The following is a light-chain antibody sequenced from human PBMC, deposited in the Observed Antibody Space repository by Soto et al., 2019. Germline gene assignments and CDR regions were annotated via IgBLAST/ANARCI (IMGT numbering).Light chain of an antibody. CDR1: NSNVGNYNL. V-gene: IGLV2-23*01. CDR2: EDT. CDR3: SSYAGIRTFV. J-gene: IGLJ1*01. Sequence: QSVLTQPASVYGSPGQSIAISCTGTNSNVGNYNLVSWFQQHPGKAPKLIIYEDTRRPSGVSHRFSGSKSGNTASLTISGLQAEDEAHYYCSSYAGIRTFVFGTGTKVTVL.